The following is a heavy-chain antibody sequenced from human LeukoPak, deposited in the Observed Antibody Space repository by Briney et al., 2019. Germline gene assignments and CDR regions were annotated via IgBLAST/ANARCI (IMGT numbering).Heavy chain of an antibody. CDR1: GGSISSGSYY. J-gene: IGHJ1*01. CDR3: ARGWTGGDYPWPH. Sequence: SETLSLTCTVSGGSISSGSYYWNWIRQPAGKGLEWIGRIYTSGSTNYNPSLKSRVTISVDTSKNQFSLKLSSVTAADTAVYYCARGWTGGDYPWPHWGQGTLVTLSS. V-gene: IGHV4-61*02. D-gene: IGHD4-17*01. CDR2: IYTSGST.